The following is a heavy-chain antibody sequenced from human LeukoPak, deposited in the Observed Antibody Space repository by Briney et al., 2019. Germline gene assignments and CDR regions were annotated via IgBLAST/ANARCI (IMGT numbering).Heavy chain of an antibody. J-gene: IGHJ6*02. V-gene: IGHV3-7*01. Sequence: GGSLRLSCAASGFTFSSYWMSWVRQAPGKGLEWVANIKQDGSEKYYVDSVKGRFTISRDNAKNSLYLQMNSLRAEDTAVYYCARAPSGWTYYYYGMDVWGQGTTVTVSS. CDR1: GFTFSSYW. CDR3: ARAPSGWTYYYYGMDV. CDR2: IKQDGSEK. D-gene: IGHD6-19*01.